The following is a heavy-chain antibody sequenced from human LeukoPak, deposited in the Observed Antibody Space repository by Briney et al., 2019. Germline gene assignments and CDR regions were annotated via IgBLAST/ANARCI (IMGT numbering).Heavy chain of an antibody. Sequence: ASVKVSCKASGYSFTTYYMHWVRQAPGQGLEWMGIINPSGGTTTYAQKFQGRVTMTRDTSTSTVCMELSSLRSEDTAVYYCAREMAATFRTFDYWGQGTLVTVSS. J-gene: IGHJ4*02. CDR3: AREMAATFRTFDY. V-gene: IGHV1-46*01. CDR1: GYSFTTYY. CDR2: INPSGGTT. D-gene: IGHD5-24*01.